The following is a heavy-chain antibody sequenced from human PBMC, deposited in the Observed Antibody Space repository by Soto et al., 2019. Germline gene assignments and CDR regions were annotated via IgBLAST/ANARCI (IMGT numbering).Heavy chain of an antibody. CDR1: GGSFSMYA. CDR3: ARVVDVMAKSDP. CDR2: VVPLFGTP. D-gene: IGHD5-12*01. J-gene: IGHJ5*02. V-gene: IGHV1-69*13. Sequence: QVQLVQSGAEVKEPGSSVKVSCKTSGGSFSMYAISWVRHAPGQGLEWLGGVVPLFGTPNYAQKFLDRVTITADEAKSTVYMELSRLKSEDTAVYFCARVVDVMAKSDPWGPGGLVTGSS.